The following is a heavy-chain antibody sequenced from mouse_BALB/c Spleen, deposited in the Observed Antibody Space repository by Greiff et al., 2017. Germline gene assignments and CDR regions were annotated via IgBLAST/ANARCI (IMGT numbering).Heavy chain of an antibody. V-gene: IGHV10-1*02. J-gene: IGHJ3*01. CDR3: VRRGYDYEILAY. CDR1: GFTFNTYA. D-gene: IGHD2-4*01. Sequence: EVQLVESGGGLVQPKGSLKLSCAASGFTFNTYAMHWVRQAPGKGLEWVARIRSKSNNYATYYADSVKDRFTISRDDSQSMLYLQMNNLKTEDTAMYYCVRRGYDYEILAYWGQGTLVTVSA. CDR2: IRSKSNNYAT.